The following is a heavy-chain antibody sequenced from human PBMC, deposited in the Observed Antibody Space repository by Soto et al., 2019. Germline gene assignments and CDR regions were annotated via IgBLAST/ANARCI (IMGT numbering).Heavy chain of an antibody. Sequence: QVQLQESGPGLVKPSQTLSLTCTVSRGSISSGGYCWSWIRQHPGEGLEWIGYIYDTGSTSYNPSLKSRVPLPVDTSTNQCSLTLSSVTAADTAVYYCTRGELRTKVDSWGQGTLVTVSS. CDR1: RGSISSGGYC. V-gene: IGHV4-31*03. J-gene: IGHJ4*02. CDR2: IYDTGST. CDR3: TRGELRTKVDS. D-gene: IGHD1-26*01.